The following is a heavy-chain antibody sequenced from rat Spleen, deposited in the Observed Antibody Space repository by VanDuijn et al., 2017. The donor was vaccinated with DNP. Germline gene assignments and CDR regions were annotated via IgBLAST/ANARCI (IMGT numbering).Heavy chain of an antibody. CDR2: IGSPAYAP. J-gene: IGHJ2*01. CDR1: GFTFSAYY. D-gene: IGHD4-3*01. Sequence: EVQLVESGGGLVQPGRSLKLSCAASGFTFSAYYMAWVRQAPAKGLEWVAYIGSPAYAPHYADSVKGRFTISRDNAKSTLYLQMNSLRSEDMATYYCVRWNSGHFDYWDQGVMVTVSS. CDR3: VRWNSGHFDY. V-gene: IGHV5-22*01.